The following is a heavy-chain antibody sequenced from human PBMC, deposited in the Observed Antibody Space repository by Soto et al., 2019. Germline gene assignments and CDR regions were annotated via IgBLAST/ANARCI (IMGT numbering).Heavy chain of an antibody. CDR1: GFTFSSYA. V-gene: IGHV3-23*01. J-gene: IGHJ3*02. CDR2: ISGSGGST. D-gene: IGHD6-13*01. Sequence: GGSLRLSCAASGFTFSSYAMSWVRQAPGKGLEWVSAISGSGGSTYYADSVKGRFTISRDNSKNTLYLQMNSLRAEDTAVYYCAKDQGPTYSSSFVFDIWGQGTMVTVSS. CDR3: AKDQGPTYSSSFVFDI.